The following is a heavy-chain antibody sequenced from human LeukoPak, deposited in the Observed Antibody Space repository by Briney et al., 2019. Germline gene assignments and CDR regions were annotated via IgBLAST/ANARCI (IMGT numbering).Heavy chain of an antibody. CDR1: GFTFSRYW. Sequence: PGGSLRLSCAASGFTFSRYWMSWVRQAPGKGLEWVANIRQDGSEKHYLDSVKGRITISRDNAKNSLYLQMNSLRAEDTAVYYCARWGSELPDDAFDIWGQGTMVTVSS. D-gene: IGHD6-25*01. CDR2: IRQDGSEK. V-gene: IGHV3-7*01. CDR3: ARWGSELPDDAFDI. J-gene: IGHJ3*02.